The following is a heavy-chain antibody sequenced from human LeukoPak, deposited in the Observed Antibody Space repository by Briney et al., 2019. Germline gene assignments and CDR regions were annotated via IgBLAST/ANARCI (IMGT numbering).Heavy chain of an antibody. CDR2: FNPNSGGT. CDR1: GYTFTGYY. J-gene: IGHJ4*02. CDR3: ATARCGGDCSPSFDY. D-gene: IGHD2-21*02. V-gene: IGHV1-2*04. Sequence: ASVKVSCKASGYTFTGYYIHWVRQAPGQGLEWMGWFNPNSGGTNYAQKFQGWVTMTRDTSISTAYMELSRLKSDDTAVYYCATARCGGDCSPSFDYWGQGTLVTVSS.